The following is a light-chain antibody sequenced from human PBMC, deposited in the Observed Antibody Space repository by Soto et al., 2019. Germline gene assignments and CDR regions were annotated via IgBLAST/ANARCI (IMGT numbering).Light chain of an antibody. CDR3: QQYTNTNNPWM. J-gene: IGKJ1*01. V-gene: IGKV1-5*01. CDR2: DAS. Sequence: DIKVTQPPPTLSASLGDRVTITCLASHTISTWMSWYQQKPGKAPKLLVYDASTLQSGVASRFSGSGSGTEFTLIISGLQPDDSATYYCQQYTNTNNPWMFGQGTKVDIK. CDR1: HTISTW.